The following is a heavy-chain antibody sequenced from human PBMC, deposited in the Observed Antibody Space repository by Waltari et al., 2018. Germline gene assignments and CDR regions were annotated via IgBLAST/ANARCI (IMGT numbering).Heavy chain of an antibody. CDR2: LIPIFGTA. Sequence: QVQLVQSGAEVKKPGSSVKVSCKASGGTFSSYAISWVRQAPGQGLEWMGGLIPIFGTANDAQKFQGRVTITTDESTSTAYMELSSLRSEDTAVYYWARDQGVGGGGNHYYHSYCDYWGQGTLVTVSS. D-gene: IGHD3-22*01. V-gene: IGHV1-69*05. CDR3: ARDQGVGGGGNHYYHSYCDY. J-gene: IGHJ4*02. CDR1: GGTFSSYA.